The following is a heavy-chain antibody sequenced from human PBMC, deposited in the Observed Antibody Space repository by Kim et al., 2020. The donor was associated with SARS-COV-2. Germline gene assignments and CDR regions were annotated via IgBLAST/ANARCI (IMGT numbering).Heavy chain of an antibody. Sequence: GGSLRLSCAASGFTVSDNYMSWIRQAPGKGLEWVSDIYTTGGKYYSDSAESRFSTITDNSANPLHHQLNSLLADDNTAVYYSGTAVVQSPLPTSYFYYG. D-gene: IGHD2-2*01. CDR1: GFTVSDNY. CDR2: IYTTGGK. V-gene: IGHV3-53*01. CDR3: SGTAVVQSPLPTSYFYYG. J-gene: IGHJ6*01.